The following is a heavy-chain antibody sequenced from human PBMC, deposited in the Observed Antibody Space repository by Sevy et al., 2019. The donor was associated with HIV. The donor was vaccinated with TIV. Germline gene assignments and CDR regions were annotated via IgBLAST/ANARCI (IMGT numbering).Heavy chain of an antibody. CDR2: MHNSGNT. Sequence: SETLSLTCTVSGGSISSYYWSWIRQPPGKGLEWIGYMHNSGNTNYNPSLKSRVRISLDTSKNQFPLKLSSVTAADTAAYYCARATYYSDSSGSFDYWGQGILVTVSS. CDR1: GGSISSYY. D-gene: IGHD3-22*01. J-gene: IGHJ4*02. CDR3: ARATYYSDSSGSFDY. V-gene: IGHV4-59*01.